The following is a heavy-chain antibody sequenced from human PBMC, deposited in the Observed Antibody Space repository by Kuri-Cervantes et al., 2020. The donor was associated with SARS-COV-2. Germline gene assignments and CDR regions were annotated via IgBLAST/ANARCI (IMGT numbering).Heavy chain of an antibody. CDR2: IDSDGSST. Sequence: GGSLRLSCAASGFTFSSYSMHWVRQAPGKGLVWVSRIDSDGSSTSYADSVKGRFAISRDNAKNTLLLQMNSLRPEDTAVYYCARQRYSGSYYWGQGTLVTVSS. CDR3: ARQRYSGSYY. CDR1: GFTFSSYS. D-gene: IGHD1-26*01. J-gene: IGHJ4*02. V-gene: IGHV3-74*01.